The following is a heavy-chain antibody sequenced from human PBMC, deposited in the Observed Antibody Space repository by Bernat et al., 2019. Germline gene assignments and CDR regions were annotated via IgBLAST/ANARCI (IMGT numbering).Heavy chain of an antibody. CDR2: IYYSGST. J-gene: IGHJ4*02. CDR3: ARSHSSSWYRFDY. Sequence: QLQLQESGPGLVKPSETLSLTCTVSGGSISSSSYYWGWIRQPPGKGLEWIGGIYYSGSTYYDPSLNSRVTISVDTSKNQFSLKLSSVTAADTAVYYCARSHSSSWYRFDYWGQGTLVTVSS. V-gene: IGHV4-39*01. D-gene: IGHD6-13*01. CDR1: GGSISSSSYY.